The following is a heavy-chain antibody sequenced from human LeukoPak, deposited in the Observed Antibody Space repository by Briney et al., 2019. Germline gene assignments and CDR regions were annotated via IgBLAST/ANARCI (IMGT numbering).Heavy chain of an antibody. CDR2: FDPEDGET. Sequence: GASVKVSCKVSGYTLTELSMHWVRQAPGKGLEWMGGFDPEDGETIYAQKFQGRATMTEDTSTDTAYMELSSLRSEDTAVYYCATTFLVGATKLPNDYWGQGTLVTVSS. CDR3: ATTFLVGATKLPNDY. D-gene: IGHD1-26*01. CDR1: GYTLTELS. V-gene: IGHV1-24*01. J-gene: IGHJ4*02.